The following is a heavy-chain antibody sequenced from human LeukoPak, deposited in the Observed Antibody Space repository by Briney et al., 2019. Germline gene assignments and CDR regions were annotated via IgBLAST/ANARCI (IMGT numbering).Heavy chain of an antibody. V-gene: IGHV1-8*02. D-gene: IGHD2-2*01. CDR3: ARVWCSSTNCLNGWFDP. Sequence: VASVKVSCKASRYTFTTYDINWVRQAGGQGLEWMGWMNPNSGNTGYAQKFQGRVTMTRNTSISTAYMELSSLRSEDTAVYYCARVWCSSTNCLNGWFDPWGQGTLVTVSS. J-gene: IGHJ5*02. CDR1: RYTFTTYD. CDR2: MNPNSGNT.